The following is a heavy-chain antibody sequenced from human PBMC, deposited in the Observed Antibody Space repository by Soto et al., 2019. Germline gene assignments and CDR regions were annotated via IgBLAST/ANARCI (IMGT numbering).Heavy chain of an antibody. J-gene: IGHJ6*02. V-gene: IGHV1-3*01. CDR1: GYTFTSYA. CDR3: ARDQIAAAGTLYYYYGMDV. Sequence: ASVKVSCKASGYTFTSYAMHWVRQAPGQRLEWMGWINAGNGNTKYSQKFQGSVTITRDTSASTAYMELSSLRSEDTAVYYCARDQIAAAGTLYYYYGMDVWGQGTTVTVSS. CDR2: INAGNGNT. D-gene: IGHD6-13*01.